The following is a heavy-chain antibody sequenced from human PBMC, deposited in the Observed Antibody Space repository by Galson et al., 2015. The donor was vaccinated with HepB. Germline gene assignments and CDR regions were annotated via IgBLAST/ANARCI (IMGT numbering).Heavy chain of an antibody. CDR1: GASTSSGDYY. J-gene: IGHJ4*02. D-gene: IGHD2-2*01. V-gene: IGHV4-31*03. Sequence: TLSLTCTVSGASTSSGDYYWSWIRQHPGKGLEWIGYIYYSGTTYYNPSLRSRLTMSIDTSKNQFSLNLSSVTAADTAVYFCARRADIVLLPTAPFDYWGQGTLVTVSS. CDR3: ARRADIVLLPTAPFDY. CDR2: IYYSGTT.